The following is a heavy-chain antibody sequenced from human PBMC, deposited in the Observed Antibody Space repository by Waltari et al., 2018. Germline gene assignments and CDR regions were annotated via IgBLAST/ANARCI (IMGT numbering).Heavy chain of an antibody. J-gene: IGHJ3*01. CDR2: MTSDEKTI. CDR3: ARSVEGAFDV. Sequence: EVQLVESGGGLVQPGGSRSLSCAASGFNFRVYSMNWVRQAPGKGLEWVSYMTSDEKTIYYADSVEGRFTISRDNAKGSVYLQMNSLRAEDTAVYYCARSVEGAFDVWGQGTMVTVSS. V-gene: IGHV3-48*01. CDR1: GFNFRVYS.